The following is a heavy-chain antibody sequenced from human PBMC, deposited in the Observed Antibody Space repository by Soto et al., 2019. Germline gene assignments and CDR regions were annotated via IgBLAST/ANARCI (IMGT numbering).Heavy chain of an antibody. V-gene: IGHV1-69*13. CDR1: GGTFSSYA. CDR2: IIPIFGTA. J-gene: IGHJ4*02. CDR3: ASAEGTYYYGSGSYYQNDY. D-gene: IGHD3-10*01. Sequence: ASVKVSCKASGGTFSSYAISWVRQAPGQGLEWMGGIIPIFGTANYAQKFQGRVTITADESTSTAYMELSSLRSEDTAVYYCASAEGTYYYGSGSYYQNDYWGQGTLVTVSS.